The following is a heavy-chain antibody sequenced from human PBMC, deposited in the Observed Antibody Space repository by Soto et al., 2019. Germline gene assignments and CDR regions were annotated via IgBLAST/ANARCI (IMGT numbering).Heavy chain of an antibody. CDR2: IRSKAYGGTT. CDR3: TRLVELYYYDSSGSYFDY. CDR1: GFTFGDYA. J-gene: IGHJ4*02. Sequence: EVQLVESGGGLVKPGRSLRLSCTASGFTFGDYAMSWFRQAPGKGLEWVGFIRSKAYGGTTEYAASVKGRFTISRDDSKSIAYLQMNSLKTEDTAVYYCTRLVELYYYDSSGSYFDYWGQGTLVTVSS. D-gene: IGHD3-22*01. V-gene: IGHV3-49*05.